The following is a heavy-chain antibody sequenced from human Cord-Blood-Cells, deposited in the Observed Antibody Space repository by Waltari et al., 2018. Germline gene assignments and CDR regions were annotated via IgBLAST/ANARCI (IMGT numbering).Heavy chain of an antibody. Sequence: EPQLAQSGAEVKKPGESLKISCKGAGYSFTSYRIGRAPQMPGKGLEWMGIIYPGDSDTRYSPSFQGQVTISADKSISTAYLQWSSLKASDTAMYYCARHSSSWYRDACDIWGQGTMVTVSS. CDR2: IYPGDSDT. V-gene: IGHV5-51*01. J-gene: IGHJ3*02. D-gene: IGHD6-13*01. CDR1: GYSFTSYR. CDR3: ARHSSSWYRDACDI.